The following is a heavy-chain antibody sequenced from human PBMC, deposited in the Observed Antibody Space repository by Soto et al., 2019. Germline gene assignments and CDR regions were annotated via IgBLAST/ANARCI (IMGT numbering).Heavy chain of an antibody. CDR2: IKADGSET. Sequence: PGGSLRLSCAASGLSFSTYWMSWVRQVPGTGLEWVANIKADGSETYYVDSVRGRFTISRDNAKTSLYLQTNSLRAEDTAVYYCAKGGHIDFCGQGTLVTVSS. D-gene: IGHD3-16*01. V-gene: IGHV3-7*03. CDR3: AKGGHIDF. J-gene: IGHJ4*02. CDR1: GLSFSTYW.